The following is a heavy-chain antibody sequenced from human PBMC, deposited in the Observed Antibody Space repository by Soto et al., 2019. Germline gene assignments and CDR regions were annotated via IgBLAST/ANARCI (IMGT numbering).Heavy chain of an antibody. Sequence: SETLSLTCTFSCGYIISGDYYWSWIRQSPGKGLEWIGYIYHSGSTSYNPSLRSRVTMSVDTSKNQFSLELSSVTPADTAVFFCARARRYTSSWYFFDSWGQGTLVTVSS. CDR3: ARARRYTSSWYFFDS. CDR2: IYHSGST. V-gene: IGHV4-30-4*01. CDR1: CGYIISGDYY. D-gene: IGHD6-13*01. J-gene: IGHJ4*02.